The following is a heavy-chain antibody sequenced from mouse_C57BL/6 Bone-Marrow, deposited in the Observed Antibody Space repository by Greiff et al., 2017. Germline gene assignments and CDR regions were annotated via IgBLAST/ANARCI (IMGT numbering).Heavy chain of an antibody. V-gene: IGHV1-80*01. J-gene: IGHJ2*01. CDR2: IYPGDGDT. CDR1: GYAFSSYW. Sequence: QVQLQQSGAELVKPGASVKISCKASGYAFSSYWMNWVKQRPGKGLEWIGQIYPGDGDTNYNGKFKGKATLTADKSSSTAYMQLSSLTSEDSAVYFCARLIYYGSSYGGYWGQGTTLTVSS. D-gene: IGHD1-1*01. CDR3: ARLIYYGSSYGGY.